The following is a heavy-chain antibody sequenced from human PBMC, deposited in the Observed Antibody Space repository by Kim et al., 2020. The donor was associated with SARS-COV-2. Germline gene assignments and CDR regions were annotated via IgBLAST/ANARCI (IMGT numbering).Heavy chain of an antibody. D-gene: IGHD6-13*01. Sequence: SETLSLTCTVSGGSVSSGSHYWSWIRQPPGKGLEWIGHIYYSGSTNYNSSLQSRVTISVDTSKNQFSLKLRSVTVADTAVYYCARDSAAAGNDYYYYGMDVWGQGTTVTVSS. CDR3: ARDSAAAGNDYYYYGMDV. CDR2: IYYSGST. V-gene: IGHV4-61*01. CDR1: GGSVSSGSHY. J-gene: IGHJ6*02.